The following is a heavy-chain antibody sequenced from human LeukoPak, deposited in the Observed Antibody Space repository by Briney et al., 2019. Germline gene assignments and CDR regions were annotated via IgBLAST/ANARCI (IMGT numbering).Heavy chain of an antibody. Sequence: PGGSLRHSCAASGFAFGVHAMSWVRQAPGKGPEWVATIGSGADLFYAESVKGRFTISRDDPRNTLWLQMNSLRAEDTALYYCAKDWTPHNRVYDCLDSWGQGTQVNVSS. CDR1: GFAFGVHA. V-gene: IGHV3-23*01. D-gene: IGHD3-16*01. CDR3: AKDWTPHNRVYDCLDS. CDR2: IGSGADL. J-gene: IGHJ4*02.